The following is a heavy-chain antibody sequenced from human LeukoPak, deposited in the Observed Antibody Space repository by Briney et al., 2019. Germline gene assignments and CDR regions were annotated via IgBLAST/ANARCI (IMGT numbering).Heavy chain of an antibody. Sequence: ASVKVSCKASGYTFTGYNMHWVRQAPGQGLEWMGWINPNSGGTNYAQKFQGRVTMTRDTSISTAYMELSRLRSDDTAVYYCARDTYYYDSSGYPRDAFDIWGQGTMVTVSS. CDR1: GYTFTGYN. D-gene: IGHD3-22*01. CDR3: ARDTYYYDSSGYPRDAFDI. V-gene: IGHV1-2*02. CDR2: INPNSGGT. J-gene: IGHJ3*02.